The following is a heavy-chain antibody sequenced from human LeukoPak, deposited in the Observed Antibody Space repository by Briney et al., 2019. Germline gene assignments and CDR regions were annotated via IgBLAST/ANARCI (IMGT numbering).Heavy chain of an antibody. J-gene: IGHJ4*02. V-gene: IGHV1-18*01. D-gene: IGHD3-22*01. CDR1: GYTFTSYG. CDR2: ISAYNGNT. CDR3: ARDASYDSSGYYYFDY. Sequence: GASVKVSCKASGYTFTSYGISWVRQAPGQGLEWMGWISAYNGNTNYAQKLQGRVTMTTDTSTSTAYMELRSLRSDDTAVYHCARDASYDSSGYYYFDYWGQGTLVTVSS.